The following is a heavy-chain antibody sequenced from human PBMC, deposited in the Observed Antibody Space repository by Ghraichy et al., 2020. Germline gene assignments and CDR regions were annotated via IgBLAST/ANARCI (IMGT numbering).Heavy chain of an antibody. J-gene: IGHJ4*02. CDR3: AADLGSGSLYDYFDT. CDR2: ISRSSNTI. Sequence: GGSLRLSCEASGFPLRSYNMNWVRRAPGKGLEWVSFISRSSNTIYYADSVKGRFTISRDNDRFSLYLQMNSLRVEDTAIYYCAADLGSGSLYDYFDTWGQGVMVTVSS. V-gene: IGHV3-48*04. CDR1: GFPLRSYN. D-gene: IGHD3-10*01.